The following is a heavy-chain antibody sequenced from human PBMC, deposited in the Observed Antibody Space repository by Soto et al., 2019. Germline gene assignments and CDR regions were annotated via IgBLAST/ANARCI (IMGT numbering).Heavy chain of an antibody. CDR2: IYSGETT. V-gene: IGHV3-53*01. CDR3: TRDGRGLGRLSLFEY. D-gene: IGHD2-21*02. J-gene: IGHJ4*02. Sequence: VRLSFAASGFNVNSDYMNWVRQTPGKGLEWVASIYSGETTYYADSVRGRFTISSDKSKNTLYFQLSSLRIEDTAVYYCTRDGRGLGRLSLFEYWGQGVLVTVSS. CDR1: GFNVNSDY.